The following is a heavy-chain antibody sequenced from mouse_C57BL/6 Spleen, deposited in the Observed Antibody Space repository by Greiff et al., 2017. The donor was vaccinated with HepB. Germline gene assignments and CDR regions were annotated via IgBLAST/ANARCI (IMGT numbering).Heavy chain of an antibody. CDR2: IDPSDSYT. D-gene: IGHD2-3*01. Sequence: QVQLKQPGAELVRPGTSVKLSCKASGYTFTSYWMHWVKQRPGQGLEWIGVIDPSDSYTNYNQKFKGKATLTVDTSSSTAYMQLSSLTSEDSAVYYCARDENGYYFFAYWGQGTLVTVSA. V-gene: IGHV1-59*01. J-gene: IGHJ3*01. CDR3: ARDENGYYFFAY. CDR1: GYTFTSYW.